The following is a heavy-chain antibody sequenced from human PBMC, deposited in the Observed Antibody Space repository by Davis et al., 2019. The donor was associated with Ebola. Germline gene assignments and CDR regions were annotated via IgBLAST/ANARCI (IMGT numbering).Heavy chain of an antibody. D-gene: IGHD3-3*01. CDR2: ISYDGSSR. J-gene: IGHJ4*02. CDR1: GFTFSSYG. V-gene: IGHV3-30*03. CDR3: ARDPANYDFWSGYHTIIITPMLDY. Sequence: PGGSLRLSCAASGFTFSSYGMHWVRQAPGKGLEWLAVISYDGSSRYYADSVKGRFTISRDNPRNTLYLQMNSLRAEDTAVYYCARDPANYDFWSGYHTIIITPMLDYWGQGILVTVSS.